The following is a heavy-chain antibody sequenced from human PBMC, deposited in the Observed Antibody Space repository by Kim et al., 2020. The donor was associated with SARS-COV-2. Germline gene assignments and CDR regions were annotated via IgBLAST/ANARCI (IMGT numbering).Heavy chain of an antibody. D-gene: IGHD3-9*01. V-gene: IGHV1-24*01. CDR2: FDPEDGET. J-gene: IGHJ6*02. CDR3: ATGPNYDILTGYPIGPSYYYYGMDV. Sequence: ASVKVSCKVSGYTLTELSMHWVRQAPGKGLEWMGGFDPEDGETIYAQKFQGRVTMTEDTSTDTAYMELSSLRSEDTAVYYCATGPNYDILTGYPIGPSYYYYGMDVGGQGTTVTVSS. CDR1: GYTLTELS.